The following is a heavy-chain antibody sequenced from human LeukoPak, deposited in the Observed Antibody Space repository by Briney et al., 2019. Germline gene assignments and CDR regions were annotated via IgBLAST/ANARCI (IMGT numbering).Heavy chain of an antibody. CDR1: GFTFSSYA. CDR2: MGGSGANT. J-gene: IGHJ4*02. Sequence: PRGSLRLSCAASGFTFSSYAMQWVRQAPDKRLEYVSGMGGSGANTHYADSVKGRFTMSRDNSRDTLYLQMGSLRPEDTAVYYCARDGKAKNDYWGQRTLVTVSS. D-gene: IGHD1-26*01. CDR3: ARDGKAKNDY. V-gene: IGHV3-64*02.